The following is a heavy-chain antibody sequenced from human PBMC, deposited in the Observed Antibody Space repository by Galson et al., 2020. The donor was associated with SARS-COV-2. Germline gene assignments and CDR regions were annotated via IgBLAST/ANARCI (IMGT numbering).Heavy chain of an antibody. J-gene: IGHJ6*02. V-gene: IGHV4-4*09. Sequence: ASETLSLTCGVSGGSINNYYWSWVRQPPGKGPEWIGYIYPSGTTSSNPSLGSRVTISLDASRSQIFLRLTSVTAADTARYYCARHLRTMERGISTTYYYYAMDVWGQGTKVTVSS. CDR3: ARHLRTMERGISTTYYYYAMDV. CDR2: IYPSGTT. D-gene: IGHD3-10*01. CDR1: GGSINNYY.